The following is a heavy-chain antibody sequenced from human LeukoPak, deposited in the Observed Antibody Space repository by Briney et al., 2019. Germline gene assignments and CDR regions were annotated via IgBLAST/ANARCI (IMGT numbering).Heavy chain of an antibody. CDR1: GGTFSSYA. V-gene: IGHV1-69*13. CDR3: AGGYYYDSSGILDY. J-gene: IGHJ4*02. CDR2: IIPIFGTA. Sequence: SVKVSCKASGGTFSSYAISWVRQAPGQGLEWMGGIIPIFGTASYAQKFQGRVTITADESTSTAYMELSSLRSEDTAVYYCAGGYYYDSSGILDYWGQGTLVTVSS. D-gene: IGHD3-22*01.